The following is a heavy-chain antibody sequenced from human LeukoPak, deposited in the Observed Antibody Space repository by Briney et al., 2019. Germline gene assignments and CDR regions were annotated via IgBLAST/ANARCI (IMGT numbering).Heavy chain of an antibody. CDR1: GGSISSSSHY. CDR2: ISYSGST. V-gene: IGHV4-39*01. CDR3: ARHYYDSSNYYPPAY. Sequence: PSETLSLTCTVSGGSISSSSHYWGWIRQPPGKGLEWIGSISYSGSTYSNPALKSRVTTSVDTPKNQFSLELRSVTAADTAVYYCARHYYDSSNYYPPAYWGQGTLVTVSS. D-gene: IGHD3-22*01. J-gene: IGHJ4*02.